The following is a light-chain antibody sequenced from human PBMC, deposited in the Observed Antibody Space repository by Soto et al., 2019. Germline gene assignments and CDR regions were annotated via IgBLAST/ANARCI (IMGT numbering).Light chain of an antibody. CDR2: AAA. V-gene: IGKV1-17*01. J-gene: IGKJ1*01. CDR3: GQHNTYPST. Sequence: DIQMNQSPSSLSASVGDRITITCRASQGIRDDLRWYQQIPGKTPRRLIYAAARLQSGVPSRLSDSGSGRDFTLTISGVRAEDFSTYDCGQHNTYPSTFGQGTLVDMK. CDR1: QGIRDD.